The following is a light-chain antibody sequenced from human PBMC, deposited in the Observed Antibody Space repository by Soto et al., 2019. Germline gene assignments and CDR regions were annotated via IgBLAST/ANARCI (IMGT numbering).Light chain of an antibody. Sequence: EIVMTQSPATLSVSPGERAALSCRASQSVSSNFAWYQQKPGRAPRLLINDASTRATGIPARFSGSGSGTDFTLTISSLQSEDFAVYYCQQYNNWPYTFGQGTKLEIK. CDR2: DAS. V-gene: IGKV3-15*01. CDR1: QSVSSN. CDR3: QQYNNWPYT. J-gene: IGKJ2*01.